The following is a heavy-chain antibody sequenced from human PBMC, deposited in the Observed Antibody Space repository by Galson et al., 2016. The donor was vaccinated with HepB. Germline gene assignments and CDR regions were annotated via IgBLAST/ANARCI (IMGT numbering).Heavy chain of an antibody. CDR3: TTVFGYGSADY. Sequence: SLRLSCATSGFIFNNAWMNWVRQAPGQGLEWVGRIRSNTDGGTNDYAAPVKGRFTIARDDSKNTMYLQMNSLKTEDTAVYDCTTVFGYGSADYWGQGTLVTVSS. V-gene: IGHV3-15*07. J-gene: IGHJ4*02. CDR2: IRSNTDGGTN. D-gene: IGHD3-10*01. CDR1: GFIFNNAW.